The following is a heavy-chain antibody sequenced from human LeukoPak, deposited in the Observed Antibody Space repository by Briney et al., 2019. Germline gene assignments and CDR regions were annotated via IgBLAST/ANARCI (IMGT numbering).Heavy chain of an antibody. CDR2: INPTGGST. CDR1: GGTFSSYA. Sequence: ASVRVSCKASGGTFSSYAISWVRQAPGQGLEWVGIINPTGGSTSYAQKFQGRVTMTRDMSTSTVYMELSSLRSEDTAVYYCARAYFHDSSGSFDSWGQGTLVTVSS. CDR3: ARAYFHDSSGSFDS. V-gene: IGHV1-46*01. D-gene: IGHD3-22*01. J-gene: IGHJ4*02.